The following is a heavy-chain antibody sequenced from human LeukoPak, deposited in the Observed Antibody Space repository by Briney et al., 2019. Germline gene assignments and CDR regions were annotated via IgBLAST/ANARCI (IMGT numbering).Heavy chain of an antibody. J-gene: IGHJ4*02. Sequence: GGSLRLSCAASGFTVSSNYMSWVRQAPGEGLEWVSVIYSGGTTNHADSVKGRFTVSRDNSKNTLYLQMNSLRAEDTAVYFCARGSSRAFDYWGQGTLVTVSS. D-gene: IGHD2-2*01. CDR3: ARGSSRAFDY. CDR2: IYSGGTT. V-gene: IGHV3-53*01. CDR1: GFTVSSNY.